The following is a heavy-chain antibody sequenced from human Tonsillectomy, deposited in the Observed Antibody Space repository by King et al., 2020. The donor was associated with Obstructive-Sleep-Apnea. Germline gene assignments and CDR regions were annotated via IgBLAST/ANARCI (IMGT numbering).Heavy chain of an antibody. Sequence: VQLVESGGGVVQPGRSLRLSCAASGFTFNTYGMHWVRQAPGKVLEWVAVISFDGSNKQYGDSAKGRFTVSRDNSKNTLYLQMNSLRAGDTAVYYCAKDTSYYDSSGYFGALDIWGQGTMVTVSS. V-gene: IGHV3-30*18. J-gene: IGHJ3*02. CDR2: ISFDGSNK. CDR3: AKDTSYYDSSGYFGALDI. CDR1: GFTFNTYG. D-gene: IGHD3-22*01.